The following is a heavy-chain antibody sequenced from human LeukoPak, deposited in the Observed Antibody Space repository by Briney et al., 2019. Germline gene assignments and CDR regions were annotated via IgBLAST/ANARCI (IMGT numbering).Heavy chain of an antibody. CDR1: GFTFSSYA. CDR2: ISYDGSNK. V-gene: IGHV3-30-3*01. Sequence: GGSLRLSCADSGFTFSSYAMHWVRQAPGKGLEGVAVISYDGSNKYYADSVKGRFTISRDNSKNTLYLQMNSLRAEDTAVYYCAIGRMDVWGQGTTVTVSS. CDR3: AIGRMDV. J-gene: IGHJ6*02.